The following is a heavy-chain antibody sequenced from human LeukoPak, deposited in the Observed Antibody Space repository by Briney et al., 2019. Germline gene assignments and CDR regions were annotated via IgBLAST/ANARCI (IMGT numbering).Heavy chain of an antibody. V-gene: IGHV1-18*01. CDR3: ARDPVGANGVFDY. D-gene: IGHD1-26*01. J-gene: IGHJ4*02. Sequence: ASVKVSCKASGYIFNSYGISWVRQAPGQGLEWMGWISAFNGNTNYAQKFQGRVTMTTGTSTNTAYMELRSLSSDDTAVYFCARDPVGANGVFDYWGQGTLATVSS. CDR1: GYIFNSYG. CDR2: ISAFNGNT.